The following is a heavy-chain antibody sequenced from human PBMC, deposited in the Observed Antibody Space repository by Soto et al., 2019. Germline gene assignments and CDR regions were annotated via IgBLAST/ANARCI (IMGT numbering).Heavy chain of an antibody. Sequence: EVQLVESGGALVHPGGSLRLSCAASGFTFSSYAMHWVRQAPGKGLEWVANIKQDGSEKYYVDSVKGRFTISRDNAKNSLYLQMNSLRAEDTAVYYCAKEYCSSTSCWDYYYYYYGMDVWGQGTTVTVSS. CDR3: AKEYCSSTSCWDYYYYYYGMDV. V-gene: IGHV3-7*01. D-gene: IGHD2-2*01. CDR2: IKQDGSEK. CDR1: GFTFSSYA. J-gene: IGHJ6*02.